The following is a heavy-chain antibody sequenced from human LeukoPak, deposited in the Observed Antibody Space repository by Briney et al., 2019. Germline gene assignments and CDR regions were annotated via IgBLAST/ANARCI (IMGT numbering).Heavy chain of an antibody. Sequence: GGSLRLSCTASGFTFSTFHMHWVRQAPGKGLEWVSSISSSSSYIYYADSVKGRFTISRDNAKNSLYLQMNSLRAEDTAVYYCARAPPRYSYGWGEQDYWGQGTLVTVSS. CDR3: ARAPPRYSYGWGEQDY. J-gene: IGHJ4*02. V-gene: IGHV3-21*01. CDR2: ISSSSSYI. CDR1: GFTFSTFH. D-gene: IGHD5-18*01.